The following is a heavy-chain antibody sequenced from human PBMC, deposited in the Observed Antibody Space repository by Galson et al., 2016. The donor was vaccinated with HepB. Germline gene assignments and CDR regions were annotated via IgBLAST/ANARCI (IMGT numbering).Heavy chain of an antibody. Sequence: SLRLSCAASGFIVSSNYMSWVRQTPGKGLEWVSVIRSGGLTYYADSVMGRFTISRDNAKNTVYLQMHSLRAEDTAVYFRVRHSLYCSGGGCSDSFDYWGRGTLVTVSS. D-gene: IGHD2-15*01. V-gene: IGHV3-53*01. CDR2: IRSGGLT. J-gene: IGHJ4*02. CDR3: VRHSLYCSGGGCSDSFDY. CDR1: GFIVSSNY.